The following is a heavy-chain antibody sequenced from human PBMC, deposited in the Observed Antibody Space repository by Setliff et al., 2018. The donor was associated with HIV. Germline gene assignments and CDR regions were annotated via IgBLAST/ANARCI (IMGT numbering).Heavy chain of an antibody. J-gene: IGHJ4*02. CDR1: FFPSLLFS. CDR3: ARDLIWGFDY. D-gene: IGHD3-16*01. V-gene: IGHV3-74*01. Sequence: SLLLSFSSSFFPSLLFSMYWVRQAPGKGLVWVSRVNSDGRSTNYADSVKGRFTMSRDNARSSLYLQLNSLRSEDTAVYYCARDLIWGFDYWGQGTPVTSPQ. CDR2: VNSDGRST.